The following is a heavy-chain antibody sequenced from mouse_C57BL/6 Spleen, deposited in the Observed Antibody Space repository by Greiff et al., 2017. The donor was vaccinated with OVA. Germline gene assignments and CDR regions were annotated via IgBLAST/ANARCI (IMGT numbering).Heavy chain of an antibody. Sequence: VQLKQSGPELVKPGASVKISCKASGYSFTGYYMNWVKQSPEKSLEWIGEINPSTGGTTYNQKFKAKATLTVDKSSSTAYMQLKSLTSEDSAVYYCARVLPYYGSSYDYFDYWGQGTTLTVSS. CDR2: INPSTGGT. CDR1: GYSFTGYY. D-gene: IGHD1-1*01. CDR3: ARVLPYYGSSYDYFDY. J-gene: IGHJ2*01. V-gene: IGHV1-42*01.